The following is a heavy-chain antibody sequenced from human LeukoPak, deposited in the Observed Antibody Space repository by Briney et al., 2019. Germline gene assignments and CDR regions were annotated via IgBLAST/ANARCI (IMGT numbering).Heavy chain of an antibody. V-gene: IGHV3-21*04. Sequence: GGSLRLSCAASGFTFSSYSMNWVRQAPGKGLEWVSSISSSSSYIYYADSVKGRFTISRDNSKNTLYLQMNSLRAEDTAVYYCAKDHDSSGYYYGTFDYWGQGTLVTVSS. D-gene: IGHD3-22*01. J-gene: IGHJ4*02. CDR1: GFTFSSYS. CDR2: ISSSSSYI. CDR3: AKDHDSSGYYYGTFDY.